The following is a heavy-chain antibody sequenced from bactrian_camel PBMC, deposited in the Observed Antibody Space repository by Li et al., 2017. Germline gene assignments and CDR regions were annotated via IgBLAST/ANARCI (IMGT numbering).Heavy chain of an antibody. CDR2: IWTGDGST. CDR1: KYAYSKND. D-gene: IGHD1*01. V-gene: IGHV3S54*01. Sequence: QVQLVESGGDSVQSGGSLRLSCVASKYAYSKNDCMGWFRQAPGKEREGVAYIWTGDGSTTVRDVVKGRFTISRDNGAMTLYLQMNSLKPEDTAMYYCAARSGSYLCGVGLKPEYSYWGQGTQVTFS. J-gene: IGHJ4*01. CDR3: AARSGSYLCGVGLKPEYSY.